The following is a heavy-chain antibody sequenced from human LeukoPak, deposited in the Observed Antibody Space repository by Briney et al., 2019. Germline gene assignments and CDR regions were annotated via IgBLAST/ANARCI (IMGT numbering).Heavy chain of an antibody. Sequence: GGSLRLSCAASGFTFSSYEMNWVRQAPGKGLEWVSYISSSGSTIYYADSVKGRFTISRDNAKNSLYLQMNSLRAEDTAVYYCARDLDYYGSRNWFDPWGQGTLVTVSS. J-gene: IGHJ5*02. V-gene: IGHV3-48*03. CDR3: ARDLDYYGSRNWFDP. D-gene: IGHD3-10*01. CDR1: GFTFSSYE. CDR2: ISSSGSTI.